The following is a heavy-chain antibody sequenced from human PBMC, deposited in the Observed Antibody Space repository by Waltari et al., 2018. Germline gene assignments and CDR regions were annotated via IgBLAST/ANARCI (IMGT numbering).Heavy chain of an antibody. CDR2: IIPIFGTA. D-gene: IGHD3-22*01. CDR3: ARDMIVGPYDAFDI. CDR1: GGTFSSYA. J-gene: IGHJ3*02. Sequence: QVQLVQSGAEVKKPGSSVKVSCKASGGTFSSYAISWVRQAPGQGLEWLGGIIPIFGTANDAQKFQGRVTITADESTSTAYMELSSLRSEDTAVYYGARDMIVGPYDAFDIWGQGTMVTVSS. V-gene: IGHV1-69*01.